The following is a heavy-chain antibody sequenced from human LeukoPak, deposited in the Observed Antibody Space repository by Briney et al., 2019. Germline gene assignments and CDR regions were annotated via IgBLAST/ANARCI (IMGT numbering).Heavy chain of an antibody. V-gene: IGHV1-46*01. D-gene: IGHD3-22*01. Sequence: ASVKVSCKASGYTFTGYYMHWVRQAPGQGLEWMGIINPSGGSTSYAQKFQGRVTMTRDTSTSTVYMELSSLRSEDTAVYYCARYYYDSSGYLRGNGMDVWGQGTTVTVSS. CDR1: GYTFTGYY. CDR3: ARYYYDSSGYLRGNGMDV. CDR2: INPSGGST. J-gene: IGHJ6*02.